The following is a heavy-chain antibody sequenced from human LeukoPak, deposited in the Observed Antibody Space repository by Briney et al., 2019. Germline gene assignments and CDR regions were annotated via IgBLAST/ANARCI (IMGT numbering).Heavy chain of an antibody. V-gene: IGHV3-20*04. CDR2: IDRNGDST. CDR1: GFTFDDYG. CDR3: ARDYCSSTSCPLSDYYYGMDV. J-gene: IGHJ6*02. Sequence: GGSLRLSCAASGFTFDDYGMSWVRQAPGKGLEWVSGIDRNGDSTGYADSVKGRFTISRDNAKNSLYLQMNSLRAEDTAVYYCARDYCSSTSCPLSDYYYGMDVWGQGTTVTVSS. D-gene: IGHD2-2*01.